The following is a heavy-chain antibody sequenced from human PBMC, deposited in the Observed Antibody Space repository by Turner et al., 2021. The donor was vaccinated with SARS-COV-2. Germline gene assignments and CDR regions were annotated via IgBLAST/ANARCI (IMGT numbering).Heavy chain of an antibody. D-gene: IGHD1-26*01. J-gene: IGHJ4*02. CDR2: VSAFNGYT. CDR1: GYTFTGYG. V-gene: IGHV1-18*04. CDR3: ARWTRVGATGGIDY. Sequence: QAQLVQAGPEVTKPEASVNLSCTASGYTFTGYGISWVRQAPGQGLEWMGWVSAFNGYTTYAPKLQDRVTMTTDTSTTTAYMELRNPASDDTALYYGARWTRVGATGGIDYWGQGTLVTVSS.